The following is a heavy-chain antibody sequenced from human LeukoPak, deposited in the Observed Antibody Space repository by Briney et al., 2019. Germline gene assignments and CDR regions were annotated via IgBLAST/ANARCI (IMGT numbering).Heavy chain of an antibody. CDR1: GYTFTSYG. V-gene: IGHV1-18*01. CDR3: ARDALGYSYGPQGWFDP. D-gene: IGHD5-18*01. J-gene: IGHJ5*02. Sequence: ASVKVSFKASGYTFTSYGISWVRQAPGQGLEWMGWISAYNGNTNYAQKLQGRVTMTTDTSTSTAYMELRSLRSDDTAVYYCARDALGYSYGPQGWFDPWGQGTLVTVSS. CDR2: ISAYNGNT.